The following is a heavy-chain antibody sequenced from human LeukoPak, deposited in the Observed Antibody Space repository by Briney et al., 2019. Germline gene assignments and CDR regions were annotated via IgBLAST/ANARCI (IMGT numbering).Heavy chain of an antibody. CDR3: ARGFSPLDYYDSSGAHFDY. Sequence: PSETLSLTCTVSGGSISSYYWSWIRQPPGKGLEWIGYIYYSGSTNYNPSLKSRVTISVDTSKNQFSLKLSSVTAADTAVYYCARGFSPLDYYDSSGAHFDYWGLGTLVTVSS. V-gene: IGHV4-59*01. D-gene: IGHD3-22*01. CDR2: IYYSGST. J-gene: IGHJ4*02. CDR1: GGSISSYY.